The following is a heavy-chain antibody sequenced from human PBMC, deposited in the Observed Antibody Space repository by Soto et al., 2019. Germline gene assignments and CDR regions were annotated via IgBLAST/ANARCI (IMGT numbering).Heavy chain of an antibody. D-gene: IGHD2-15*01. CDR1: GGTFSSYA. J-gene: IGHJ5*02. V-gene: IGHV1-69*13. CDR3: ARRRFEDNSNWFDP. Sequence: SVKVSCKASGGTFSSYAISWVRQAPGQGLEWMGGIIPIFGTANYAQKFQGRVTITADESTSTAYMELSSLRSEDTAVYHCARRRFEDNSNWFDPWGQGTLVTVSS. CDR2: IIPIFGTA.